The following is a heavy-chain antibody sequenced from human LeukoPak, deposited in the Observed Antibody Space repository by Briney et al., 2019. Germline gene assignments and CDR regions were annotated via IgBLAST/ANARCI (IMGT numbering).Heavy chain of an antibody. J-gene: IGHJ4*02. CDR1: GFTLSSYA. Sequence: GGSLRLSCAASGFTLSSYAMSWVRQAPGKGLEWVSSVSSSGRNTYYADSVKGRFTISRDNSENTVYLQMSSLRAEDTAVYYCAKRDRPCSGDCSAPHYFDYWGPGTLVTVSS. D-gene: IGHD2-21*02. CDR2: VSSSGRNT. V-gene: IGHV3-23*01. CDR3: AKRDRPCSGDCSAPHYFDY.